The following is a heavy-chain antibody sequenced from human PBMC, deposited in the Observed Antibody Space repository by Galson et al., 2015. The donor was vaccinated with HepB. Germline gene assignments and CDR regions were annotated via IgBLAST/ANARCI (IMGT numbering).Heavy chain of an antibody. CDR2: ISYDGSNK. CDR3: AKAGRLYDFWSGLLNYMDV. D-gene: IGHD3-3*01. V-gene: IGHV3-30*18. CDR1: GFTFSSYG. Sequence: SLRLSCAASGFTFSSYGMHWVRQAPGKGLEWVAVISYDGSNKYYADSVKGRFTISRDNSKNTLYLQMNSLRAEDTAVYYCAKAGRLYDFWSGLLNYMDVWGKGTTVTVSS. J-gene: IGHJ6*03.